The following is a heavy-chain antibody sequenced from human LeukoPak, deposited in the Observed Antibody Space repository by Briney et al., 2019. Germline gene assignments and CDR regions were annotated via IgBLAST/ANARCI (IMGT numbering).Heavy chain of an antibody. CDR1: IFRFSTAW. J-gene: IGHJ5*02. CDR3: ARDLNWPGP. Sequence: GGSLRLSCVASIFRFSTAWMNWVRQAPWKGLEFVAGIKYDGTMESYVDSVNGRFTISRDNAKNSLYLQMNSLRVDDTAVYYCARDLNWPGPWGQGTLVTVSS. CDR2: IKYDGTME. V-gene: IGHV3-7*03.